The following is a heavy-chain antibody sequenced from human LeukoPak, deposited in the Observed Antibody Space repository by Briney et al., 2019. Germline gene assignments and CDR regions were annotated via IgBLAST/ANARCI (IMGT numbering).Heavy chain of an antibody. CDR3: ARELRRYSSGWYEGYDY. J-gene: IGHJ4*02. CDR1: GFTFSSYS. Sequence: GGSLRLSCAASGFTFSSYSMNWVRQAPGKGLEWVSSISSSSSYIYYADSVKGRFTISRDNAKNSLYLQMNSLRAEDTAVYYCARELRRYSSGWYEGYDYWGQGTLVTVSS. CDR2: ISSSSSYI. D-gene: IGHD6-19*01. V-gene: IGHV3-21*01.